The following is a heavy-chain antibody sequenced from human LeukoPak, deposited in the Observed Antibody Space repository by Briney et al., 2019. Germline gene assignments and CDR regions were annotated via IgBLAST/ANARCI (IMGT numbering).Heavy chain of an antibody. V-gene: IGHV3-23*01. CDR2: ISGSGGST. Sequence: GGSLRLSCAASGFTFSSYAMSWVRQAPGKGLEWVSAISGSGGSTYYADSVKGRFTISRDNSKSTLYLQVNSLRAEDTAVYYCAKDGGYSYGYAFDYWGQGTLVTVSS. D-gene: IGHD5-18*01. CDR3: AKDGGYSYGYAFDY. J-gene: IGHJ4*02. CDR1: GFTFSSYA.